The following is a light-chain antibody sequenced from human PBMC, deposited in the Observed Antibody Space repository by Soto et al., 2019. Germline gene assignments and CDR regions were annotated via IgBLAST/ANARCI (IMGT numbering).Light chain of an antibody. Sequence: EIGLTQSPGTLSLSPGERATLSCRASQSVTSNYLAWYQQKPGQAPSLVIYGASSRATGIPDRFSGSGSGTDFTLTISKVEPEDFAVYYCQQYGSSPTFGPGTKVEIK. V-gene: IGKV3-20*01. CDR2: GAS. CDR3: QQYGSSPT. CDR1: QSVTSNY. J-gene: IGKJ1*01.